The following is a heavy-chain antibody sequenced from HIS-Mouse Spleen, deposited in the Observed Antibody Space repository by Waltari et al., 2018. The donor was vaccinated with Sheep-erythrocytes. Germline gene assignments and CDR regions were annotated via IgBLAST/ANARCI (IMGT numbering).Heavy chain of an antibody. D-gene: IGHD1-26*01. V-gene: IGHV3-23*01. Sequence: EVQLLESGGGLVQPGGSLRLSCAASGLTFSCSAMCWVRQAPGKGLEWVSAISGSGGSTYYADSVKGRFTISRDNAKNSLYLQMNSLRAEDTAVYYCARVASGATFDYWGQGTLVTVSS. CDR1: GLTFSCSA. J-gene: IGHJ4*02. CDR3: ARVASGATFDY. CDR2: ISGSGGST.